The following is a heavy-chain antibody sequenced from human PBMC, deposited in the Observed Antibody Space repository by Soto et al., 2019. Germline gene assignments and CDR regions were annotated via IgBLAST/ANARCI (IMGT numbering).Heavy chain of an antibody. V-gene: IGHV1-46*03. CDR3: ARACPTWDDY. D-gene: IGHD1-26*01. J-gene: IGHJ4*02. CDR2: INPSGGST. CDR1: GYTFTSYY. Sequence: QVQLVQSGAEVKKPGASVKVSCKASGYTFTSYYMHWVRQAPGQGLEWMGIINPSGGSTSYAQKCQXXVXLXXYTSTSTVNMELSSLRSEDTAVYYCARACPTWDDYWGQGTLVTVSS.